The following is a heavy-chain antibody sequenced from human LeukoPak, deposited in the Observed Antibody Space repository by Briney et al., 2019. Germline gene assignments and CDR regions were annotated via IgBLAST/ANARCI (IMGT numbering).Heavy chain of an antibody. D-gene: IGHD1-14*01. CDR1: GFTFSSYG. CDR3: ARDLTGRPNYYYYYGMDV. CDR2: IWYDGSNK. Sequence: PGGSLRLSCAASGFTFSSYGMHWVRQAPGKGLEWVAVIWYDGSNKYYADSVKGRFTISRDNSKNTLYLQMNSLSAEDTAVYYCARDLTGRPNYYYYYGMDVWGQGTTVTVSS. J-gene: IGHJ6*02. V-gene: IGHV3-33*01.